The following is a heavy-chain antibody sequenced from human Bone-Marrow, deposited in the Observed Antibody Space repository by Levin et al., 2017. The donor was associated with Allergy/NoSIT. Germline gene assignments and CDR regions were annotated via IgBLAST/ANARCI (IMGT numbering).Heavy chain of an antibody. J-gene: IGHJ4*02. V-gene: IGHV4-39*01. D-gene: IGHD3-10*01. CDR3: ARAPYYGPARPYQSDY. Sequence: SQTLSLTCSVSGGSISSSTYSWGWIRQPPGKGLEWIGNVYYTGSTHYNPSLKSRVTISADTSKNQFSLKLSSVTAADTAVYYCARAPYYGPARPYQSDYWGQGTLVTISS. CDR2: VYYTGST. CDR1: GGSISSSTYS.